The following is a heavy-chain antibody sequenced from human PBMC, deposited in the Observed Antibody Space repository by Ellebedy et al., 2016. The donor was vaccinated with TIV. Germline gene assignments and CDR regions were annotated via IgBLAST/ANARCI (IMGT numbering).Heavy chain of an antibody. CDR2: IYYSGST. V-gene: IGHV4-39*01. J-gene: IGHJ5*02. D-gene: IGHD4-17*01. CDR1: GGSISSSSYY. Sequence: MPSETLSLTCTVSGGSISSSSYYRGWIRQPPGKGLEWIGTIYYSGSTYYNPSLKSRVTISLDTSKNQFSLKLSSVTAADTAVYYCARRNDYGDYSNWFDPWGQGTLVTVSS. CDR3: ARRNDYGDYSNWFDP.